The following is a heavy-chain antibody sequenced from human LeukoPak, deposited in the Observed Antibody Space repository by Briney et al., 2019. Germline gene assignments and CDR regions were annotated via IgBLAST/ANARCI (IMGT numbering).Heavy chain of an antibody. D-gene: IGHD6-13*01. CDR3: ASQATPIAAAGPIDY. Sequence: SVKVSCKASGGTFSSYAISWVRQAPGQGLEWMRRIIPILGIANYAQKFQGRVTITADKSTSTAYMELSSLRSEDTAVYYCASQATPIAAAGPIDYWGQGTLVTVSS. CDR1: GGTFSSYA. V-gene: IGHV1-69*04. J-gene: IGHJ4*02. CDR2: IIPILGIA.